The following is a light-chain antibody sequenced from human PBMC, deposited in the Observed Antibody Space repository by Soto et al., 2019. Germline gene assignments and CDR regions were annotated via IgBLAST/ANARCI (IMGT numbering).Light chain of an antibody. J-gene: IGKJ5*01. CDR1: RGVSANY. Sequence: ENLLTQSPGTLSLSPGEGATLSCRASRGVSANYLAWYQQKPGQAPTLLVYGASIRAAGIPDRFSGSGSGTDFTLTIRRLEPDDFAVYYCQQYGSSPPITFSQGTRLEIK. CDR2: GAS. CDR3: QQYGSSPPIT. V-gene: IGKV3-20*01.